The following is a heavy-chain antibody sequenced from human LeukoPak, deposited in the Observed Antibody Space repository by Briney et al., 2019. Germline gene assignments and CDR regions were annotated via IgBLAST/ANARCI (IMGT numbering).Heavy chain of an antibody. CDR3: AKVGPRTTVIRGYFDY. D-gene: IGHD4-17*01. V-gene: IGHV3-23*01. CDR1: GFTFSSYA. Sequence: PGGSLRLSCAASGFTFSSYAMSWVRQAPGKGLEWVSTISGSGGTTNYADSVKGRLTIFRDNFKNTLYLQMNSLRAEDTAVYYCAKVGPRTTVIRGYFDYWGQGALVTVSS. J-gene: IGHJ4*02. CDR2: ISGSGGTT.